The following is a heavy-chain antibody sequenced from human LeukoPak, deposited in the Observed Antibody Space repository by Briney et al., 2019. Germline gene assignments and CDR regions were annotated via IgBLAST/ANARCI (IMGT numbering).Heavy chain of an antibody. CDR1: VGSFSGYY. D-gene: IGHD3-22*01. CDR2: INHSGST. Sequence: SETLSLTCAVYVGSFSGYYWSWIRQPPGKGLEWIGEINHSGSTNYNPSLKSRVTISVDTSKNQFSLKLSSVTAADTAVYYCARVSYYDSSGNRGAFDYWGQGTLVTVSS. CDR3: ARVSYYDSSGNRGAFDY. V-gene: IGHV4-34*01. J-gene: IGHJ4*02.